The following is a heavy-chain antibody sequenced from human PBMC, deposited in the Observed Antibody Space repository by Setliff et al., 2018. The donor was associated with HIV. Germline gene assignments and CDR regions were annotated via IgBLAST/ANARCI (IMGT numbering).Heavy chain of an antibody. CDR1: GYTFTDYY. V-gene: IGHV1-69-2*01. Sequence: ASVKVSCKASGYTFTDYYMHWVQQAPGKGLEWMGRVDPKNGKTLYAENLRGRITITADTSTDTAYMELSSLRSEDTAVYYCARLDTAMVNDYWGQGTLVTVSS. D-gene: IGHD5-18*01. J-gene: IGHJ4*02. CDR3: ARLDTAMVNDY. CDR2: VDPKNGKT.